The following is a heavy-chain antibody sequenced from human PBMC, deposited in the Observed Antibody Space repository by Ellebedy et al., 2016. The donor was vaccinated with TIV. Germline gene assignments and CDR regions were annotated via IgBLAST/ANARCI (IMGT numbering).Heavy chain of an antibody. J-gene: IGHJ3*01. V-gene: IGHV3-7*01. CDR1: GFSFTSYW. CDR3: ATDGSYGDYRSPAHAFVF. CDR2: INPGGSVK. Sequence: GGSLRLSCAASGFSFTSYWMSWVRQAPGKGLEWVANINPGGSVKYYVDSVKGRFTISRDNAKNSLYLQMNSLRAEDTAVYYCATDGSYGDYRSPAHAFVFWGQGTMVSVAS. D-gene: IGHD3-10*01.